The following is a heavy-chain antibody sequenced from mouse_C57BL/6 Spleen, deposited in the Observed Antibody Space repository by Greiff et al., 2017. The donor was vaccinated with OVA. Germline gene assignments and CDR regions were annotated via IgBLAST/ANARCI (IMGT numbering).Heavy chain of an antibody. V-gene: IGHV1-4*01. Sequence: QVQLQQSGAELARPGASVKMSCKASGYTFTSYTMHWVKQRPGQGLEWIGYINPSSGYTKYNQKFKDKATLTADKSSSTAYMQLSSLTSEDSAVYYCARRRETAQATGYFDYWGQGTTLTVSS. D-gene: IGHD3-2*02. J-gene: IGHJ2*01. CDR3: ARRRETAQATGYFDY. CDR1: GYTFTSYT. CDR2: INPSSGYT.